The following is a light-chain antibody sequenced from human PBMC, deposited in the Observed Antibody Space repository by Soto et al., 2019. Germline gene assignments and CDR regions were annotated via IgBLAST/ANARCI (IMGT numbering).Light chain of an antibody. Sequence: DIVMTQSPDSLAVSLGESATINCKSSQSVFLKSNNKNYLAWYQQKPGQPPKLLIYWASTRESGVPDRFSGSGSGTDFTLTISSLQAEDVAVYFCQQYYNLPPTFGQGTKVEI. V-gene: IGKV4-1*01. CDR3: QQYYNLPPT. CDR2: WAS. J-gene: IGKJ1*01. CDR1: QSVFLKSNNKNY.